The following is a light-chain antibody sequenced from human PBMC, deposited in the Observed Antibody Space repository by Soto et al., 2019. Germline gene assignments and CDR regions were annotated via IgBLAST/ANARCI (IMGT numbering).Light chain of an antibody. CDR2: AAS. CDR1: QDISSY. V-gene: IGKV1-9*01. Sequence: DIQLTQSPSFLSASVGDRVTITCRASQDISSYLACYQQKPGKAPKLLIYAASTLQSGVPSRFSGSGSGTEFTLTISSLQPEDFASYYCQQFNSYSSTFGQGTRLQIK. CDR3: QQFNSYSST. J-gene: IGKJ5*01.